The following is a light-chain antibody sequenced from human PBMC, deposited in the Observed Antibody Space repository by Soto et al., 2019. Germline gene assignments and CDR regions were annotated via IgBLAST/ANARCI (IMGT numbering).Light chain of an antibody. V-gene: IGKV3-15*01. CDR2: GTS. CDR3: QQYNKWPYT. CDR1: QSVGRN. J-gene: IGKJ2*01. Sequence: EIVMTQSPVALSVSPGESAALSCRASQSVGRNFAWYQQRPGQAPRVLIYGTSTRATGVPARFSGSGSGTDFTLTISSLQSEDFADYYCQQYNKWPYTFGQGTRLEIK.